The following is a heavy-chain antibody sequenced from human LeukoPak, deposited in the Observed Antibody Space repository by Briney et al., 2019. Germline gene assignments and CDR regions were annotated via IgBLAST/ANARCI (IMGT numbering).Heavy chain of an antibody. D-gene: IGHD3-16*01. CDR1: GFNFGSYA. CDR2: ISSGSSFI. CDR3: ARDQGGERWFDP. Sequence: TGGSLRLSCAASGFNFGSYAMNWVRQAPGKGLEWVSSISSGSSFIYYADSVKGRFTISRDNAKNSLYLQMNSLRAEDTAIYCCARDQGGERWFDPWGQGTLVTVSS. V-gene: IGHV3-21*01. J-gene: IGHJ5*02.